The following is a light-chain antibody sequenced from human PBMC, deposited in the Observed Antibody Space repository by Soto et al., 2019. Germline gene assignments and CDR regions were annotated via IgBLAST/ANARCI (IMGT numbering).Light chain of an antibody. J-gene: IGKJ2*01. V-gene: IGKV1-6*01. Sequence: AIQMTQSPSSLSASVGDRVTITCRASQGIKNDVAWYQQKPGKAPKLLIFAASTLQSGVPPRFSGSGSGTDFTLTISSLQPEDFVVYYCLQDYNFPYTFGQGTKLEIK. CDR3: LQDYNFPYT. CDR1: QGIKND. CDR2: AAS.